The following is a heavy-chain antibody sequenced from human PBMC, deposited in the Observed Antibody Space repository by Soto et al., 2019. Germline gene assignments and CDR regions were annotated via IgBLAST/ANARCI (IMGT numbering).Heavy chain of an antibody. Sequence: QSLTLTCTVCGNRSSYISLAWEWIKKSPSRGLEWLGRTYYRSKWYNDYAVSVKSRITINPDTSKNQFSLQLNSVTPEDTAVYYCARRGAARQGFDYWGQGTLVNV. CDR3: ARRGAARQGFDY. CDR2: TYYRSKWYN. D-gene: IGHD6-6*01. CDR1: GNRSSYISLA. J-gene: IGHJ4*02. V-gene: IGHV6-1*01.